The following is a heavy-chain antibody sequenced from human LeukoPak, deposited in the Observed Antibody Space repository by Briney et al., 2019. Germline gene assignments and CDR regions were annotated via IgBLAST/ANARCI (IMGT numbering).Heavy chain of an antibody. J-gene: IGHJ6*04. V-gene: IGHV3-23*01. D-gene: IGHD3-9*01. CDR3: AREAYYDILTGYYLDYYYGMDV. CDR2: IILGDDDT. Sequence: GGSLRLSCAASGFTFSSCAMSWVRQAPGKGLEWVSGIILGDDDTYYTDSVKGRFTISRDNSNNTLYLRMNSLRAEDTAVYYCAREAYYDILTGYYLDYYYGMDVWGKGTTVTVSS. CDR1: GFTFSSCA.